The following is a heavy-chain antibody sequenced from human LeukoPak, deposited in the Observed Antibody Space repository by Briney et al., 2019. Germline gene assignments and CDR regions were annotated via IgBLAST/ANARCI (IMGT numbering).Heavy chain of an antibody. CDR1: GSTFSSYS. CDR3: ARNDYPDYYFDY. CDR2: ISSSSSYI. Sequence: GGSLRLSCAASGSTFSSYSMSWVRQAPGKGLEWVTSISSSSSYIYYADSVKGRFTISRDNAKNSLYLQMNSLRAEDTAVYYCARNDYPDYYFDYWGQGTLVTVSS. V-gene: IGHV3-21*01. D-gene: IGHD4-11*01. J-gene: IGHJ4*02.